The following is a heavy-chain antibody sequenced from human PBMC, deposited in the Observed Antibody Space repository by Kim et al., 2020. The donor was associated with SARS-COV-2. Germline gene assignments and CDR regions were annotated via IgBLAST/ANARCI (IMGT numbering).Heavy chain of an antibody. CDR2: INPSGGST. CDR3: ARGGDTVEVVDAPDDAFDI. CDR1: GYTFTSYY. J-gene: IGHJ3*02. V-gene: IGHV1-46*01. Sequence: ASVKVSCKASGYTFTSYYMHWVRQAPGQGLEWMGMINPSGGSTSYAQKFQGRVTMTRDTSTSTAYMELSSLRSEDTAVYYCARGGDTVEVVDAPDDAFDIWGQGTMVTVSS. D-gene: IGHD2-15*01.